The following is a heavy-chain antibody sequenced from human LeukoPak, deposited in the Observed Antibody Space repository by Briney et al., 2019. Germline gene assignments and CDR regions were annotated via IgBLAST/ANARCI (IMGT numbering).Heavy chain of an antibody. CDR3: TTVLGGLYRSWFDP. V-gene: IGHV3-15*01. J-gene: IGHJ5*02. CDR1: GFTFSNAW. D-gene: IGHD6-19*01. Sequence: KAGGSLRLSCAASGFTFSNAWMSWVRQAPGKGLEWVGRIKSKTDCGTKDYSAPVKVRFTIARADTKKTMYLQMNSLKPEDTAVYYCTTVLGGLYRSWFDPWGQGTLVTVSS. CDR2: IKSKTDCGTK.